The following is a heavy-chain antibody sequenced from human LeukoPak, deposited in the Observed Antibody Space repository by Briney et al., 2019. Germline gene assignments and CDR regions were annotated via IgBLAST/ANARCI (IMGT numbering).Heavy chain of an antibody. J-gene: IGHJ6*03. Sequence: SETPSLTCTVSGGSISSYYWSWIRQPPGKGLEWIGYIYYSGSTNYNPSLKSRVTISVDTSKNQFSLKLSSVTAADTAVYYCARRQATVENYYYMDVWGKGTTVTVSS. D-gene: IGHD1-26*01. CDR3: ARRQATVENYYYMDV. V-gene: IGHV4-59*01. CDR1: GGSISSYY. CDR2: IYYSGST.